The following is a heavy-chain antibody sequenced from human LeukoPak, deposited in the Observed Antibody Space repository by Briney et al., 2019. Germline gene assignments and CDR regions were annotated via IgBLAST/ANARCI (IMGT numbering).Heavy chain of an antibody. CDR1: GFTFSSYA. CDR3: ASNSPRGHNAFDI. D-gene: IGHD2-21*01. Sequence: GGSLRLSCAASGFTFSSYAMHWVRQAPGKGLEWVAVISYDGSNKYYADSVKGRFTISRDNSKNTLYLQMNSLRAEDTAVYYCASNSPRGHNAFDIWGQGTMVTVSS. J-gene: IGHJ3*02. V-gene: IGHV3-30-3*01. CDR2: ISYDGSNK.